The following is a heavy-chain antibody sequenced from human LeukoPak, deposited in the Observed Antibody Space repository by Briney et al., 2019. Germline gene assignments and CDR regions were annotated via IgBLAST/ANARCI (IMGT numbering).Heavy chain of an antibody. CDR2: ISYDGSNK. CDR1: GFTFSSYA. CDR3: ARDPTPPPAHYDILTGKPNPPWFDP. J-gene: IGHJ5*02. V-gene: IGHV3-30*04. Sequence: GRSLRLSCAASGFTFSSYAMHWVRQAPGKGLEWVAVISYDGSNKYYADSVKGRFTISRDNSKNTLYLQMNSLRAEDTAVYYCARDPTPPPAHYDILTGKPNPPWFDPWGQGTLVTASS. D-gene: IGHD3-9*01.